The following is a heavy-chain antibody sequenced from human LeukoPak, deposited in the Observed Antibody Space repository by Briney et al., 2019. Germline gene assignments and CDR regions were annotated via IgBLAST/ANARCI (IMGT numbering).Heavy chain of an antibody. J-gene: IGHJ6*02. Sequence: GRSLRLSCAASGFTVSSNYMSWVRQAPGKGLEWVSVIYSGGSTYYADSVKGRFTISRDNSKNTLYLQMNSLRAEDTAVYYCARDSSSSYYYGMDVWGQGTTVTVSS. CDR1: GFTVSSNY. CDR2: IYSGGST. V-gene: IGHV3-53*01. D-gene: IGHD6-13*01. CDR3: ARDSSSSYYYGMDV.